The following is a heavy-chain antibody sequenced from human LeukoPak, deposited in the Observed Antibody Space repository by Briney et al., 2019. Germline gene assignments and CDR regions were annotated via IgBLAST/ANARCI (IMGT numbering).Heavy chain of an antibody. D-gene: IGHD2-2*01. CDR3: AKEWDIVSSSTSCPGFDI. J-gene: IGHJ3*02. V-gene: IGHV3-48*03. CDR1: GFTFSSYE. CDR2: ISSSGSTI. Sequence: PGGSLRLSCAASGFTFSSYEMNWVRQAPGKGREWVSYISSSGSTIYYADSVKGRFTISRDNAKNSLYLQMNSLRAEDTAVYYCAKEWDIVSSSTSCPGFDIWGQGTMVSVSS.